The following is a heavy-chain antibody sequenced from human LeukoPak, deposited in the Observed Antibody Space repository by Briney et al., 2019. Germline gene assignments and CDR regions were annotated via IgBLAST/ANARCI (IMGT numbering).Heavy chain of an antibody. D-gene: IGHD2-15*01. CDR3: AKGTSSSCYSAPNY. CDR1: GFSFSNYQ. V-gene: IGHV3-23*01. J-gene: IGHJ4*02. CDR2: ICSNDNNT. Sequence: PGGSLRLSCAASGFSFSNYQMNWVRQAPGKGLEWVSAICSNDNNTYYANSVKGRFTISRDNSKNTLSLQLNSLRAEDTAVYYCAKGTSSSCYSAPNYWGQGTLVTVSS.